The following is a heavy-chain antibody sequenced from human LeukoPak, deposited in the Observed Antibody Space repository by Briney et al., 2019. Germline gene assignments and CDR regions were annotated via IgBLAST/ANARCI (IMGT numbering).Heavy chain of an antibody. J-gene: IGHJ2*01. CDR2: ITGSGVTT. D-gene: IGHD5-12*01. CDR3: AKTNLRLDWYFDL. CDR1: GFTFSSYA. Sequence: GGSLRLSCAASGFTFSSYAMSGVRQAPGKGLEWVSAITGSGVTTYFADSVKGRFTISRDNSKDTLYLQMNSLRAEDTAVYYCAKTNLRLDWYFDLWGRGALVTVSS. V-gene: IGHV3-23*01.